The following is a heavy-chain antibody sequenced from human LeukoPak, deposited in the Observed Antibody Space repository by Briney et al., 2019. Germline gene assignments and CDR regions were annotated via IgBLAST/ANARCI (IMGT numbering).Heavy chain of an antibody. CDR3: ARGHEYYGSGSYSYYFDY. Sequence: SETLSLTCAVSGGSISSSNWWSWVRQPPGKGLEWIGEIYHSGSTNYNPSLKSRVTISVDKSKNQFSLKLSSVTAADTAVYYCARGHEYYGSGSYSYYFDYWGQGTLVTVSS. D-gene: IGHD3-10*01. CDR1: GGSISSSNW. CDR2: IYHSGST. V-gene: IGHV4-4*02. J-gene: IGHJ4*02.